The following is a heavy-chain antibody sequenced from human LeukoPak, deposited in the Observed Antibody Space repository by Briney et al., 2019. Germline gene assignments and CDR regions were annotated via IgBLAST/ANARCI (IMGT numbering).Heavy chain of an antibody. CDR3: ANEIRPNDY. CDR2: ISGSGGST. J-gene: IGHJ4*02. CDR1: GFTFSSYA. V-gene: IGHV3-23*01. D-gene: IGHD4-17*01. Sequence: GGSLRLSCAASGFTFSSYAMSWSRKPQGKGLEWVSAISGSGGSTYYADSVKGRFTISRDNSKNTLYLQMNSLRAEDTAVYYCANEIRPNDYWGQGTLVTVSS.